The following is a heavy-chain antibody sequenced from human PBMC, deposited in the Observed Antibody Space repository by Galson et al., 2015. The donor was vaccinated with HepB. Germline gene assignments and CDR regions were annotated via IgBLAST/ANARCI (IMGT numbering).Heavy chain of an antibody. V-gene: IGHV3-30*18. CDR2: ISYDGSNK. CDR1: GFTFSSYG. Sequence: SLRLSCAASGFTFSSYGMHWVRQAPGKGLEWVAVISYDGSNKYYADSVKGRFTISRDNSKNTLYLQMNSLRAEDTAVYYCANGPQSLVPAVGFDYWGQGTLVTVSS. J-gene: IGHJ4*02. D-gene: IGHD2-2*01. CDR3: ANGPQSLVPAVGFDY.